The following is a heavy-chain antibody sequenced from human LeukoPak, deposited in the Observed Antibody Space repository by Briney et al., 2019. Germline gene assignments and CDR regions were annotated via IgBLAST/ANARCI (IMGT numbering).Heavy chain of an antibody. Sequence: GASLLISCKGSGSIFTSYWISWVRQVPGKGLEWMGRIDPSDSYTNYSPSFQGHVTISADKSISTAYLQWSSLKASDTAMYYCASISSSGWHSDDYWGQGTLVTVSS. J-gene: IGHJ4*02. V-gene: IGHV5-10-1*01. CDR3: ASISSSGWHSDDY. CDR1: GSIFTSYW. D-gene: IGHD6-19*01. CDR2: IDPSDSYT.